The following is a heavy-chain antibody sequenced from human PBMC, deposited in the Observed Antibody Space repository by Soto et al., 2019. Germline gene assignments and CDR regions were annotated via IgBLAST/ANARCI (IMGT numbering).Heavy chain of an antibody. Sequence: ASVKVSCKASGYTFSNYGISWVRQGPGQGLEWMGWISGYNGNTHYEERVQDRIKMTTDTSTSTTYLELRSLRSDDTAVYFCARDPGFGFGYSYAFAMDVWGQGTTVTVSS. V-gene: IGHV1-18*01. CDR2: ISGYNGNT. CDR3: ARDPGFGFGYSYAFAMDV. J-gene: IGHJ6*02. CDR1: GYTFSNYG. D-gene: IGHD5-18*01.